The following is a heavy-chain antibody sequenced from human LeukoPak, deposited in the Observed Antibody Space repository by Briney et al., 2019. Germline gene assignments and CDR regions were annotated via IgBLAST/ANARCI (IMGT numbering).Heavy chain of an antibody. CDR3: ASKRTSGY. CDR2: IYSGGTT. V-gene: IGHV3-66*01. Sequence: GGSLRLSCVVSGFTVTSNYMSWVRQAPGKGLEWVSVIYSGGTTNYADSVKGRFTVYRDNSKNTLYLQMNSLRAEDTAVYYCASKRTSGYWGQGTLVTVSS. D-gene: IGHD3-10*01. CDR1: GFTVTSNY. J-gene: IGHJ4*02.